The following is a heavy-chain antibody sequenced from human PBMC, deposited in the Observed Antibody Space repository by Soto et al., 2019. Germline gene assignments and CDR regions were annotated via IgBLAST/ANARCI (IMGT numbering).Heavy chain of an antibody. V-gene: IGHV3-30*18. Sequence: QVQLVESGGGVVQPGRSLRLSCAASGFTFSTYGVHWVRQAPGKGLVWVAVISRDGSEKYYAGSVKGRVSISRDNSKSTLYLQMASLRAEDTAVYYCAKGAVTTSLYYFDYMGQGTLVSVA. J-gene: IGHJ4*02. CDR1: GFTFSTYG. CDR2: ISRDGSEK. D-gene: IGHD4-17*01. CDR3: AKGAVTTSLYYFDY.